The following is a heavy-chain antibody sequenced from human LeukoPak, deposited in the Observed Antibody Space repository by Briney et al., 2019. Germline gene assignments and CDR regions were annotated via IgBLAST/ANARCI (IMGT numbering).Heavy chain of an antibody. V-gene: IGHV1-3*01. CDR2: INAGNGNT. CDR3: ARWVDYYDSSAYYFDY. CDR1: GYTFTSYA. J-gene: IGHJ4*02. Sequence: ASVKVSCKASGYTFTSYAMHWVRQAPGQRLEWMGWINAGNGNTKYSQKFQGRVTITRDTSASTAYMELSSLRSEDTAVYYCARWVDYYDSSAYYFDYWGQGTLVTVSS. D-gene: IGHD3-22*01.